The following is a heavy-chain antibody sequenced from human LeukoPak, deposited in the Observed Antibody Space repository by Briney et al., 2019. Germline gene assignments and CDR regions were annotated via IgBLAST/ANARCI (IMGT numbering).Heavy chain of an antibody. V-gene: IGHV3-21*01. D-gene: IGHD1-26*01. CDR2: ISSSSSYI. CDR1: GFTFSDYY. CDR3: ARGVRGSYPAIFGY. J-gene: IGHJ4*02. Sequence: GSLRLSCAASGFTFSDYYMNWVRQAPGKGLEWVSSISSSSSYIYYADSVKGRFTISRDNAKNSLYLQMNSLRAEDTAVYYCARGVRGSYPAIFGYWGQGTLVTVSS.